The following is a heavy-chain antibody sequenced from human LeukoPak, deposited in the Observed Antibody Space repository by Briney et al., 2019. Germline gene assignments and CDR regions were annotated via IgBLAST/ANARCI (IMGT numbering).Heavy chain of an antibody. Sequence: GGSLTLSCAASGFSVSTNYMNWVRQAPGKGLEWVSILYSGSSTYYTDSVKGRFTISRDNSRNTLYLHMTNLRAEDTAVYYCARVGDHYHWYLDLWGRGSLLTVSS. J-gene: IGHJ2*01. CDR1: GFSVSTNY. D-gene: IGHD3-10*01. CDR2: LYSGSST. V-gene: IGHV3-53*01. CDR3: ARVGDHYHWYLDL.